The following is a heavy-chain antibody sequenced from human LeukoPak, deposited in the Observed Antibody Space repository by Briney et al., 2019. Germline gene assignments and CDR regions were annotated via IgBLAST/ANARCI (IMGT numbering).Heavy chain of an antibody. V-gene: IGHV1-18*01. J-gene: IGHJ3*02. D-gene: IGHD3-16*01. Sequence: ASVKVSCKTSGYTFTSYGISWVRQAPGQGLQWMGWISVYNGNTNYAQKLQGRVTLTIDTSTSTAYMELRSLRSDDTAVYCCARDGGDLTTHDAIDIWGQGTMVTVSS. CDR3: ARDGGDLTTHDAIDI. CDR2: ISVYNGNT. CDR1: GYTFTSYG.